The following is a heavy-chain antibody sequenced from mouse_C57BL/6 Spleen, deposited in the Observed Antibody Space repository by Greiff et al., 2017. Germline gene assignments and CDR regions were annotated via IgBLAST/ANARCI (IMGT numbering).Heavy chain of an antibody. CDR3: TGQVDYYGSSYWYFDV. CDR2: IRNKANNHAT. D-gene: IGHD1-1*01. Sequence: EVKLMESGGGLVQPGGSMKLSCAASGFTFSDAWMDWVRQSPEKGLEWVAEIRNKANNHATYYAESVKGRFTISRDDYKSSVYLQMNSLRAEDTGSYYCTGQVDYYGSSYWYFDVWGTGTTVTVSS. CDR1: GFTFSDAW. J-gene: IGHJ1*03. V-gene: IGHV6-6*01.